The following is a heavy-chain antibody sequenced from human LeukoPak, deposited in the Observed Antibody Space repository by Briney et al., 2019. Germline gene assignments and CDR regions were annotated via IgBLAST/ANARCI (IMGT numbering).Heavy chain of an antibody. Sequence: GGSLRLSCVASGFTFRRYDMNWVRQAPGKGLDWVLYIAGSGSSRDSADAVKGRFTISRDNAKNSLFLHMNSLRVEDTSVYYRAREGSSAWHIDFWGQGTLVTVSS. CDR1: GFTFRRYD. J-gene: IGHJ4*02. CDR3: AREGSSAWHIDF. V-gene: IGHV3-48*03. D-gene: IGHD3-10*01. CDR2: IAGSGSSR.